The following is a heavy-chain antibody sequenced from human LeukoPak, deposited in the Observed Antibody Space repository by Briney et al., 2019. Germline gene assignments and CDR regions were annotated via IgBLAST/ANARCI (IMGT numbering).Heavy chain of an antibody. Sequence: GGPLRLSCSASGFTFSSYAMHWVRQAPGKGLEYVSGISGNGGTTSYADSLKGRFTISRDNSKNTLYLQMSSLRAEDTAVYYCVKMPNWGSGYWGQGTLVTVSS. D-gene: IGHD7-27*01. CDR3: VKMPNWGSGY. CDR2: ISGNGGTT. J-gene: IGHJ4*02. CDR1: GFTFSSYA. V-gene: IGHV3-64D*09.